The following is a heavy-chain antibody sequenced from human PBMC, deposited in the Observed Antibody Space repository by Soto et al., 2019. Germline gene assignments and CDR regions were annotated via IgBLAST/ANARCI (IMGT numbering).Heavy chain of an antibody. J-gene: IGHJ3*02. CDR3: ASRAMIVVDTDGFDI. CDR2: INSDGSST. V-gene: IGHV3-74*01. Sequence: GGSLRLSCAASGFIFSTYYMHWVRQAPGKGLVWISRINSDGSSTTYAGSVKGRFTISRDNAKDTLFLQMNSLRAEDTAVYYCASRAMIVVDTDGFDIWGQGTMVTVSS. D-gene: IGHD3-22*01. CDR1: GFIFSTYY.